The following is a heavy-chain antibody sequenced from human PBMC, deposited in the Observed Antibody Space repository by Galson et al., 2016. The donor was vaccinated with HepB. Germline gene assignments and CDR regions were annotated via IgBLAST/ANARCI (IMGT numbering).Heavy chain of an antibody. CDR1: GFTLSTYH. CDR2: ISDNGNNK. Sequence: SLRLSCAASGFTLSTYHMHWVRQAPGKGLEWVALISDNGNNKYYADSVKGRFSISKDNSKQTLYLQMNNLRVEDTAVFYCARETFGGTWRVGMDVWGKGTTVTVSS. CDR3: ARETFGGTWRVGMDV. J-gene: IGHJ6*04. D-gene: IGHD1-1*01. V-gene: IGHV3-30-3*01.